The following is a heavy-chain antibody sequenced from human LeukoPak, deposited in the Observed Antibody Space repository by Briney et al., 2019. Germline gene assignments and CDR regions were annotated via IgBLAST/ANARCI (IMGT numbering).Heavy chain of an antibody. CDR3: LTIVETDLDAFDI. CDR2: ISYDGSNK. CDR1: GFTFSSYA. D-gene: IGHD2-21*01. Sequence: GGSLRLSCAASGFTFSSYAMHWVRQAPGKGLEWVAVISYDGSNKYYADSVKGRFTISRDNSKNTLYLQMNSLGAEDTAVYYCLTIVETDLDAFDIWGQGTKVTVSS. V-gene: IGHV3-30-3*01. J-gene: IGHJ3*02.